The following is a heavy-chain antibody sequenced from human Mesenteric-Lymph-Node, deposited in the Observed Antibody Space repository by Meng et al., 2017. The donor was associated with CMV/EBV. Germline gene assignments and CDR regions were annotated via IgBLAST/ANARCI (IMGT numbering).Heavy chain of an antibody. Sequence: SLRCYYWSWIRQPPGKGLEWIGEINHSGSTNYNPSLKSRVTISVDTSKNQFSLKLSSVTAADTAVYYCARLSPYIVVVPAAHRYFDYWGQGTLVTVSS. D-gene: IGHD2-2*01. V-gene: IGHV4-34*01. CDR1: SLRCYY. CDR2: INHSGST. J-gene: IGHJ4*02. CDR3: ARLSPYIVVVPAAHRYFDY.